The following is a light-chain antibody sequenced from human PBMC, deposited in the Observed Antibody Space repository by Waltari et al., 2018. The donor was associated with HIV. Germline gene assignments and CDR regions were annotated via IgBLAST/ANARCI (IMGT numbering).Light chain of an antibody. V-gene: IGLV2-14*01. J-gene: IGLJ2*01. CDR2: EVS. Sequence: QSALTQPASVSGSPGQSITFSCTGTSSDVGGYNYVSWYQPHPGKAPKLMIYEVSNRPSGVSNRFSGSKSGNTASLTISGLQAEDEADYYCSSYTSSSTPVFGGGTKLTVL. CDR1: SSDVGGYNY. CDR3: SSYTSSSTPV.